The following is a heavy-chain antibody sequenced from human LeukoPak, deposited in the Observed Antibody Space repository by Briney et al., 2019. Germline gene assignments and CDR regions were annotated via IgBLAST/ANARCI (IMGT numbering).Heavy chain of an antibody. J-gene: IGHJ4*02. D-gene: IGHD5-24*01. CDR3: ARHASNGYIASAFDY. CDR1: GYSFTDYW. CDR2: IYPGDSDT. V-gene: IGHV5-51*01. Sequence: GESLKISCQRSGYSFTDYWIALLRQMPGKGLEWLGIIYPGDSDTRYSPSFQGHVTISADKSISTAYLHWSSLKASDTAMYYCARHASNGYIASAFDYCGQGTLVTVSS.